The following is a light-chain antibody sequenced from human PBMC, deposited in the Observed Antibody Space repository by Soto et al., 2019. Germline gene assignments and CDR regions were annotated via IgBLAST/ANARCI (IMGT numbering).Light chain of an antibody. J-gene: IGLJ3*02. CDR2: GDT. CDR1: SSNIGAGYD. Sequence: QSVLTQPPSVSGAPGQRVTISCTGSSSNIGAGYDVHWYQHLPETAPKLLIYGDTNRPSGVPDRISGSKSGTSASLAITGLRAEDEADYYCQSYDTRLNVWVFGGGTKLTVL. V-gene: IGLV1-40*01. CDR3: QSYDTRLNVWV.